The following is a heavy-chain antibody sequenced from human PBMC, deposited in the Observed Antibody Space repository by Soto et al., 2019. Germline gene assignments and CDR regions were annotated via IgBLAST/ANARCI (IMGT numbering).Heavy chain of an antibody. CDR3: TRGRDVVLFGWFDP. D-gene: IGHD3-10*01. J-gene: IGHJ5*02. V-gene: IGHV1-2*02. CDR1: GYTFTDYY. Sequence: QVQLVQSGTEVKKPGASVKVSCEASGYTFTDYYMHWVRQAPGQGLEWMGWINPNNGGTNYAQKFQGRVTMTRDTSISTAYMELNSLTSDDTAIYYCTRGRDVVLFGWFDPWGQGTLVTVSS. CDR2: INPNNGGT.